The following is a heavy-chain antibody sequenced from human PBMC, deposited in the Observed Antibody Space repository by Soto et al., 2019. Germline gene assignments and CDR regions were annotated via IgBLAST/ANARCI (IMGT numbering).Heavy chain of an antibody. CDR1: GGSISSGGYY. CDR3: ARVWGGETALPIFGVVTSPLQRSWFDP. V-gene: IGHV4-31*03. D-gene: IGHD3-3*01. CDR2: IYYSGST. Sequence: QVQLQESGPGLVKPSQTLSLTCTVSGGSISSGGYYWSWIRQHPGKGLEWIGYIYYSGSTYYNPSLKSRVTISVDTSKNEFSLKRSSVTAADTAVYYCARVWGGETALPIFGVVTSPLQRSWFDPWGQGTLVTVSS. J-gene: IGHJ5*02.